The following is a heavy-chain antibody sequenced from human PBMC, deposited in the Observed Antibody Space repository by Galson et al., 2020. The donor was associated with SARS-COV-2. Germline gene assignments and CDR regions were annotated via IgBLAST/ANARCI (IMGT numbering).Heavy chain of an antibody. D-gene: IGHD6-13*01. J-gene: IGHJ6*02. CDR1: GYTFTGYY. Sequence: ASVKVSCKASGYTFTGYYMHWVRQAPGQGLEWMGRINPNSGGTNYAQKFQGRVTMTRDTSISTAYMELSRLRSDDTAVYYCAREGGQQLFVGIDYYYYYGMDVWGQGTTVTVSS. CDR2: INPNSGGT. V-gene: IGHV1-2*06. CDR3: AREGGQQLFVGIDYYYYYGMDV.